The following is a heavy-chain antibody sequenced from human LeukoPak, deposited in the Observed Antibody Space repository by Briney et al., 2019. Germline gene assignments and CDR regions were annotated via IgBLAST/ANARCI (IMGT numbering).Heavy chain of an antibody. D-gene: IGHD5-12*01. Sequence: SETLSLTCTVSGGSISSYYWSWIRQPPGKGLEWIGEINHSGSTNYNPSLKSRVTISADTSKNQFSLKLSSVTAADTAVYYCARGGHSGYDPPTYWGQGTLVTVSS. J-gene: IGHJ4*02. CDR1: GGSISSYY. CDR3: ARGGHSGYDPPTY. V-gene: IGHV4-34*01. CDR2: INHSGST.